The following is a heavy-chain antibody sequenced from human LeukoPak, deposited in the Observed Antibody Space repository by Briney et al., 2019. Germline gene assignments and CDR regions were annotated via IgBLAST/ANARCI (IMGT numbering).Heavy chain of an antibody. CDR1: GYTFTSYG. J-gene: IGHJ4*02. V-gene: IGHV1-18*01. D-gene: IGHD6-13*01. CDR3: ARGGAAAGPDY. Sequence: DSVTVSCTGSGYTFTSYGMSGVRQAPGQGLEWMGWISAYNGNTNYAQKLQGRFTMTTDTSTSTAYMELRSLRSDDTAVYYCARGGAAAGPDYWGQGTLVTVSS. CDR2: ISAYNGNT.